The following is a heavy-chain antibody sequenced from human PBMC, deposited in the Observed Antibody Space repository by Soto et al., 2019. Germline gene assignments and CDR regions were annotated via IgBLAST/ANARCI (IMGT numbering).Heavy chain of an antibody. CDR1: GYTFTSYD. J-gene: IGHJ4*02. Sequence: GASVKVSCKASGYTFTSYDINWVRQATGQGLEWMGWMNPNSGNTGYAQKFQGRVTMTRNTSISTAYMELSSLRSEDTAVYYCASRVGQSQSGSYYKRYFDYWGQGTLVTVSS. D-gene: IGHD3-10*01. V-gene: IGHV1-8*01. CDR2: MNPNSGNT. CDR3: ASRVGQSQSGSYYKRYFDY.